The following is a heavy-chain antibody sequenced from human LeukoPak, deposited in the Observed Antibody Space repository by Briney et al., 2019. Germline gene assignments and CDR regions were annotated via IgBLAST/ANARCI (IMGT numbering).Heavy chain of an antibody. D-gene: IGHD3-22*01. CDR2: ISKSRSYM. CDR1: GVTFSSYS. V-gene: IGHV3-21*01. J-gene: IGHJ5*02. Sequence: GGSLRLSCAASGVTFSSYSMKWVRQAPGKGLEGVSPISKSRSYMYYADSVKGRFTISRDNAKNSLYLQMNSLRAEDTAVYYCARDPLITYYYDSSGNHADWFDPWGQGTLVTVSS. CDR3: ARDPLITYYYDSSGNHADWFDP.